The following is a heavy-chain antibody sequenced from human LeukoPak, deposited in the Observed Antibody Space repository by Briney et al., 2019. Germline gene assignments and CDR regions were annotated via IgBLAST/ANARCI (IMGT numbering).Heavy chain of an antibody. CDR3: ARGDLGEYLDY. CDR1: GYTFINYG. J-gene: IGHJ4*02. CDR2: ISAYNGNT. V-gene: IGHV1-18*01. Sequence: ASXXVSCKASGYTFINYGINWVRQAPGHGLEWMGWISAYNGNTNYAQKLQGRVTMTTDTSTSTAYMELRSLRSDDTAVYYCARGDLGEYLDYWGQGTLVIVSS.